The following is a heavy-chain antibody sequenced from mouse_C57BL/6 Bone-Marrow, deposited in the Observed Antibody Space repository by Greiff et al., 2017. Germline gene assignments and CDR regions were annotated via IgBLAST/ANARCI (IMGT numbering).Heavy chain of an antibody. CDR3: ARYYYGSTFFDY. CDR1: GYSFTGYY. CDR2: INPSTGGT. Sequence: EVQGVESGPELVKPGASVKISCKASGYSFTGYYMNWVKQSPEKSLEWIGEINPSTGGTTYNQKFKAKATLTVDKSSSTAYMQLKSLTSEDSAVYYCARYYYGSTFFDYWGQGTTLTVSS. D-gene: IGHD1-1*01. V-gene: IGHV1-42*01. J-gene: IGHJ2*01.